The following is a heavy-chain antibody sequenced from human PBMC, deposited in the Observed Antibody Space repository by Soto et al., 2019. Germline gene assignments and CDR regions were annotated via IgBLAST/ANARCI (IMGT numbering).Heavy chain of an antibody. V-gene: IGHV3-21*01. CDR3: ARAPVFAGSFDI. D-gene: IGHD3-10*02. J-gene: IGHJ3*02. CDR2: ISSSSSYI. Sequence: GGSLRLSCAASGFTFSSYSMNWVRQAPGKGLEWVSSISSSSSYIYYEDSVKGRFTISRDNAKNSLYLQMNSLRAEDTALYYCARAPVFAGSFDIWGQGTMVTVSS. CDR1: GFTFSSYS.